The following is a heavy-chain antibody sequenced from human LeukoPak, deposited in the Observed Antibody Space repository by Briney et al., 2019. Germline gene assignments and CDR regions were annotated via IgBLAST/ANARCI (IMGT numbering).Heavy chain of an antibody. CDR1: GYSFTRYW. V-gene: IGHV5-51*01. J-gene: IGHJ4*02. CDR3: ARHSPHYGDSTSDY. Sequence: GESLKISCKGSGYSFTRYWIAWVRQMPGKGLEWMGIIYPGDSDIRYSPSFQGQVTISADESISTAYLQWSSLKASDTAMYYCARHSPHYGDSTSDYWGQGTLVTVPS. D-gene: IGHD4-17*01. CDR2: IYPGDSDI.